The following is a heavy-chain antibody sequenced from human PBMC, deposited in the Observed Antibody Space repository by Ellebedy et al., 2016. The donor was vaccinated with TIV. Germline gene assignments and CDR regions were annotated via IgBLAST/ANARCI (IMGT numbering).Heavy chain of an antibody. J-gene: IGHJ3*02. CDR3: AKDVRYTTGWGGALDI. Sequence: PGGSLRLSCVASGFTFSGYAMKWVRQAPGKGLEWVSSIGSSAYTTHYADSVKGRFTISRDNSRNTLYLQMNSLRGEDTAVYFCAKDVRYTTGWGGALDIWGQGAMVTVSS. V-gene: IGHV3-23*01. CDR1: GFTFSGYA. CDR2: IGSSAYTT. D-gene: IGHD2-8*02.